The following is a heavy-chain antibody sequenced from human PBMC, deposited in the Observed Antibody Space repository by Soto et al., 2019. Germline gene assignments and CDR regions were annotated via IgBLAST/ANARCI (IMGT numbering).Heavy chain of an antibody. Sequence: EVQLVESGGGLGQPGGSLRLSCAASGFTLSSYNMNWVRQAPGKGLEWVSYISGSSDTIYYADSVKGRFTISRDNAKNSLYLQIDSMRDEDMAVYYCARDHGGSTWFVGIYYYFGVDVWGQGTTVTVSS. CDR1: GFTLSSYN. CDR2: ISGSSDTI. CDR3: ARDHGGSTWFVGIYYYFGVDV. J-gene: IGHJ6*02. D-gene: IGHD6-13*01. V-gene: IGHV3-48*02.